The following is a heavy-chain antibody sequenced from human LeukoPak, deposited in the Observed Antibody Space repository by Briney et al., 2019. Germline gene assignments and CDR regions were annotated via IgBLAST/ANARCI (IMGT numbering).Heavy chain of an antibody. J-gene: IGHJ5*02. V-gene: IGHV3-30*04. CDR1: GFTFSSYA. CDR3: ARVHIAAAGIENWFDP. D-gene: IGHD6-13*01. CDR2: ISYDGSNK. Sequence: GRSLRLSCAASGFTFSSYAMHWVRQAPGKGLEWGAVISYDGSNKYYADSVKGRFTISRDNSKNTLYLQMNSLRAEDTAVYYCARVHIAAAGIENWFDPWGQGTLVTVSS.